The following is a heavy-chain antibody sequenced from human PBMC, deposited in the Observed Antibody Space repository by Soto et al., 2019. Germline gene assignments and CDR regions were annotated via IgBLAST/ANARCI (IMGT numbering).Heavy chain of an antibody. CDR2: ISGSGGNA. D-gene: IGHD1-26*01. CDR1: GFTFSSYA. V-gene: IGHV3-23*01. Sequence: GGSLRLSCAASGFTFSSYAMSWVRQAPGKGLEWVSTISGSGGNAYYADSVKGRFSISRDNSKNTLRLQMNSLRADDTAVYYCAKDGASGSYPPYYYFGMDVWGQGTTVTVSS. CDR3: AKDGASGSYPPYYYFGMDV. J-gene: IGHJ6*02.